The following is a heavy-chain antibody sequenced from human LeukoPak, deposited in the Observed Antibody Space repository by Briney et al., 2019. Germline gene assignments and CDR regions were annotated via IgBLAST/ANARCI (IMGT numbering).Heavy chain of an antibody. CDR1: GFTFRSDA. CDR2: ISGSGGTT. J-gene: IGHJ4*02. Sequence: GGSLRLSCAASGFTFRSDAMSWVRQAPGKGLEWVSGISGSGGTTYYADSVKGRFTISRDNSKNTLYLQMNSLRAEDTAVYYCAKGQLYGSGSYPCFDYWGQGTLVTVSS. V-gene: IGHV3-23*01. D-gene: IGHD3-10*01. CDR3: AKGQLYGSGSYPCFDY.